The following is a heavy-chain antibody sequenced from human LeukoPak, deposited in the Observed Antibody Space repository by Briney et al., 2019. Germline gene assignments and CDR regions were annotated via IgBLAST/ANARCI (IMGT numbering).Heavy chain of an antibody. J-gene: IGHJ4*02. Sequence: GGSLRLSCAASGFTVSSNYMNWVRQAPGKGLEWVSVITSGGNTYYADFVKGRFTTSRDNSKNTLYVQMNSLRAEDTAIYYCARGRRYRDYDRPLDYWGQGTLVTVSS. D-gene: IGHD5-12*01. CDR1: GFTVSSNY. V-gene: IGHV3-53*01. CDR2: ITSGGNT. CDR3: ARGRRYRDYDRPLDY.